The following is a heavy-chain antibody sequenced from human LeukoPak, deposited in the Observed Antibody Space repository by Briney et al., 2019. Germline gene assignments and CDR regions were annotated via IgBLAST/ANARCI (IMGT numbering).Heavy chain of an antibody. CDR1: GGTFTSSA. V-gene: IGHV1-69*01. D-gene: IGHD4-17*01. CDR3: ASVTTVTTKGHGAFDI. J-gene: IGHJ3*02. CDR2: IIPIFGTP. Sequence: SVKVSCKASGGTFTSSAISWVRQAPGQGLEWMGGIIPIFGTPNYAQNFQGRVTITADESTSTAYMELSSLRSEDTAMYYCASVTTVTTKGHGAFDIWGRGTMVTVSS.